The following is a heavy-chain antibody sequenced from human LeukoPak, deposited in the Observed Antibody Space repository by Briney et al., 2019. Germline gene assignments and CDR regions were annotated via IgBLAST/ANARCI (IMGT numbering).Heavy chain of an antibody. CDR1: GFTFSTYG. CDR3: AKDRTAFGVVTIFDY. D-gene: IGHD3-3*01. J-gene: IGHJ4*02. Sequence: GGSLRLSCAASGFTFSTYGMHWVRQAPGKGLEWVALIRYDGNNKYYADSVKGRFSISRDNSKNTLYLQMNSLRAGDTALYYCAKDRTAFGVVTIFDYWGQGTLVTVSS. CDR2: IRYDGNNK. V-gene: IGHV3-30*02.